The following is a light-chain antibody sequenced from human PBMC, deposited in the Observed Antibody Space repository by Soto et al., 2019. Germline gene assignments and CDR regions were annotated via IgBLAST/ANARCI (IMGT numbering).Light chain of an antibody. V-gene: IGKV3-20*01. CDR1: QSVSSSH. Sequence: EIVLTQSPGTLSLSPGERAILSCRASQSVSSSHLAWYQQKPGQAPRLLIYGASSRATGIPDRFSGSGSGTDFTLTIIRLEPEDFAVYYCQQYGSSPLTFGGGTKVEIK. CDR3: QQYGSSPLT. CDR2: GAS. J-gene: IGKJ4*01.